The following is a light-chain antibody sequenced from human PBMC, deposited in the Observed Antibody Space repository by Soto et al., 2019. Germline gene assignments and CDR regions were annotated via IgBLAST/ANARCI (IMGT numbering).Light chain of an antibody. V-gene: IGLV2-14*01. CDR2: EVS. Sequence: QSALTQPASVSGAPGRSITIACPGTSSDVGGYNYVSWYQQHPGKAPKLMIYEVSNRPSGVSNRFSGSKSGNTASLTISGLQAEDEAEYYCSSYTSSSTEVFGGGTKLTVL. J-gene: IGLJ2*01. CDR1: SSDVGGYNY. CDR3: SSYTSSSTEV.